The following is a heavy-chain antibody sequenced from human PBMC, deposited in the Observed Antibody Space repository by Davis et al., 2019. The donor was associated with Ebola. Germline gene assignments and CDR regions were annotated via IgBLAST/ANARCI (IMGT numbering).Heavy chain of an antibody. CDR2: ISGSGATE. CDR3: AKGTSLFYYDSSAYLDY. D-gene: IGHD3-22*01. J-gene: IGHJ4*02. Sequence: GESLKISCAASGFIFSNYAMIWVRQAPGKGLEWVSAISGSGATEFYADSVKGRFAISRDDSKNTVSLLMNNLRPEDTALYYCAKGTSLFYYDSSAYLDYWGQGTLVTASS. CDR1: GFIFSNYA. V-gene: IGHV3-23*01.